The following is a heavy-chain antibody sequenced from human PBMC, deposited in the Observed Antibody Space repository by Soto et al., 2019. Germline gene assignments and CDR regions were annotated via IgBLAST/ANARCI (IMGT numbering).Heavy chain of an antibody. V-gene: IGHV1-8*01. CDR2: MNPKSGNT. CDR3: ARGRVEVVCSRGSCYDLDY. J-gene: IGHJ4*02. CDR1: GYIFTSDV. D-gene: IGHD2-15*01. Sequence: ASVKVSCKDSGYIFTSDVNWVRQATGQGLEYMGWMNPKSGNTGYAQKFQGRVTLTRDTSINTAYMALTNLRSDDTAVYFCARGRVEVVCSRGSCYDLDYWGQGAPVNVS.